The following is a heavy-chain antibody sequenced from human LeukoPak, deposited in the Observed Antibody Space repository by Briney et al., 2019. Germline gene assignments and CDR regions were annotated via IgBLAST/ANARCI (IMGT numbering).Heavy chain of an antibody. CDR2: INPNSGGT. V-gene: IGHV1-2*02. D-gene: IGHD2-2*02. Sequence: ASVKVSCTASGYTFTGYNMDWVRQAPGQGLEWMGWINPNSGGTNNAQKFQGRVTITRDTSISTAYMELSRLRSDDTAVYYCARDRYCSSTSCYTLPNMDVWGKGTTVTVSS. CDR3: ARDRYCSSTSCYTLPNMDV. CDR1: GYTFTGYN. J-gene: IGHJ6*03.